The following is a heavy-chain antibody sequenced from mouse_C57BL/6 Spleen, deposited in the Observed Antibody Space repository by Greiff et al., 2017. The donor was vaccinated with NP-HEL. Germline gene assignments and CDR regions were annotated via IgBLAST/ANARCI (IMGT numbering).Heavy chain of an antibody. CDR1: GYTFTSYW. V-gene: IGHV1-52*01. CDR2: IDPSDSET. CDR3: ARGLGREDYFDY. Sequence: VQLQQPGAELVRPGSSVKLSCKASGYTFTSYWMHWVKQRPIQGLEWIGNIDPSDSETHYNQKFKDKATLTVDKSSSTAYMQLSSLTSEDSAVYYCARGLGREDYFDYWGQGTTLTVSS. D-gene: IGHD4-1*01. J-gene: IGHJ2*01.